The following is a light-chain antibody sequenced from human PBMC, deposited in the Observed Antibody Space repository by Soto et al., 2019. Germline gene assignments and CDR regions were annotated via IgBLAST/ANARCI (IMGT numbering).Light chain of an antibody. CDR3: QQRGNWPRTWA. V-gene: IGKV3-11*01. CDR1: QSVNTS. Sequence: EIVLTQSPVTLSLSPGEGAALSCTASQSVNTSLVWYQQKPGQAPRLLIYDATLRATGIPARFTGSGSGTDFTLTITSLEPADFAVYYCQQRGNWPRTWAFGQGTKVEVK. CDR2: DAT. J-gene: IGKJ1*01.